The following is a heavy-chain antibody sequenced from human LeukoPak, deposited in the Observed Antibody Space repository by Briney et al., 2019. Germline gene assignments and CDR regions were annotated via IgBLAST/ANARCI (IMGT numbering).Heavy chain of an antibody. CDR1: GYSFTSYW. D-gene: IGHD2-21*02. CDR2: IYPGDSDT. CDR3: ARPSDDDAFDI. V-gene: IGHV5-51*01. Sequence: GESLKISCKGSGYSFTSYWIGWVRQLPGKGLEWMGIIYPGDSDTRYSPSFQGQVTISADKSISIAYLQWSSLKASDTAMYYCARPSDDDAFDIWGQGTMVTVSS. J-gene: IGHJ3*02.